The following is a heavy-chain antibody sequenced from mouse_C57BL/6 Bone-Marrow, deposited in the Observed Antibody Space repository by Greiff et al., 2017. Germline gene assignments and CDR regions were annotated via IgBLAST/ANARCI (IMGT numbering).Heavy chain of an antibody. D-gene: IGHD1-1*01. V-gene: IGHV5-6*01. J-gene: IGHJ2*01. CDR3: ARVTTVPYYFDY. CDR1: GFTFSSYG. CDR2: ISSGGSYT. Sequence: EVQLVESGGDLVKPGGSLKLSCAASGFTFSSYGMSWVRQTPDKRLEWVATISSGGSYTYYPDSVKGRFTISRDNAKNTLYLQMSSLKSEDTAMYYCARVTTVPYYFDYWGQGTTLTVSS.